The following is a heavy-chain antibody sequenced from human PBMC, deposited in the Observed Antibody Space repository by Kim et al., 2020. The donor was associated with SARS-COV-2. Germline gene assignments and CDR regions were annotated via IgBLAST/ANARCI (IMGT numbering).Heavy chain of an antibody. V-gene: IGHV3-33*01. CDR3: ARDNPQGRGALFDY. J-gene: IGHJ4*02. D-gene: IGHD3-16*01. Sequence: GGSLRLSCAASGFTFSSYGMHWVRQAPGKGLEWVAVIWYDGSNKYYADSVKGRFTISRDNSKNTLYLQMNSLRAEDTAVYYCARDNPQGRGALFDYWGQGTLVTVSS. CDR1: GFTFSSYG. CDR2: IWYDGSNK.